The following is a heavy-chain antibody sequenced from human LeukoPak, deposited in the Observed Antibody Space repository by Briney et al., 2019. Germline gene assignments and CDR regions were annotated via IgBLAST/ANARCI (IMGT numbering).Heavy chain of an antibody. V-gene: IGHV4-39*07. CDR1: GGSISTSNYY. CDR3: AREPNYYDSSGQTIASIRDWFDP. CDR2: IFYSGST. J-gene: IGHJ5*02. D-gene: IGHD3-22*01. Sequence: SETLSLTCTVSGGSISTSNYYWGWIRQPPGKGLEWIGNIFYSGSTYYGPSLKSRLTISLDTSRNQFSLKLSSVTAADTAVYYCAREPNYYDSSGQTIASIRDWFDPWGQGTLVTVSS.